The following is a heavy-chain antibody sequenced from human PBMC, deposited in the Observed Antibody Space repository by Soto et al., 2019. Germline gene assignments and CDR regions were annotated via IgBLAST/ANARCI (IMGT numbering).Heavy chain of an antibody. CDR3: AIPLGYCSGGSCYSGMDV. V-gene: IGHV1-69*13. J-gene: IGHJ6*02. CDR1: GYTFTSYD. Sequence: GASVKVSCKASGYTFTSYDINWVRQATGQGLEWMGWMNPIFGTANYAQKFQGRVTITADESTSTAYMELSSLRSEDTAVYYCAIPLGYCSGGSCYSGMDVWGQGTTVTVSS. D-gene: IGHD2-15*01. CDR2: MNPIFGTA.